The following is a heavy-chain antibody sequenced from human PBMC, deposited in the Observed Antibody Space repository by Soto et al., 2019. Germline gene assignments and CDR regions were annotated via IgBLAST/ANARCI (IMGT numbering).Heavy chain of an antibody. CDR1: GFTFSNAW. D-gene: IGHD3-3*01. Sequence: EVQLVESGGGLVKPGGSLRLSCAASGFTFSNAWMNWVRQAPGKGLEWVGRIKSKTDGGTTDYAGPVKGRFTISRDDSKNTLYLQMNILKTEDTAVYYCTTDCDVRFLEWLLAFDYWGQGTLVTVSS. V-gene: IGHV3-15*07. J-gene: IGHJ4*02. CDR2: IKSKTDGGTT. CDR3: TTDCDVRFLEWLLAFDY.